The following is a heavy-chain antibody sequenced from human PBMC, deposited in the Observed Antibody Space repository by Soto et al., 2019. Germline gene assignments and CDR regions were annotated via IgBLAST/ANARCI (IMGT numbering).Heavy chain of an antibody. Sequence: SETLSLTCAVYGGSFSGYYWSWIRQPPGKGLEWIGEINHSGSTNYNPSLKSRVTRSVDTAKNQFSLKLRSVTAADTAVYYCARVRRRVAATHDACDMWGQGTMVTVSS. CDR1: GGSFSGYY. J-gene: IGHJ3*02. D-gene: IGHD2-15*01. CDR2: INHSGST. CDR3: ARVRRRVAATHDACDM. V-gene: IGHV4-34*01.